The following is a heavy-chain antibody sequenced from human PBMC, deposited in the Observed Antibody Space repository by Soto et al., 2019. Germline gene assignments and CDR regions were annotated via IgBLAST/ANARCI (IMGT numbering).Heavy chain of an antibody. CDR1: GFSLSTSGMC. Sequence: SGPTLVNPPQTLTLPCTFSGFSLSTSGMCVSWIRQPPGKALEWLALIDWDDDKYYSTSLKTRLTISKDTSKNQVVLTMTNMDPVDTATYYCARIAGVPYYYYGMDVWGQGTTVTVSS. D-gene: IGHD2-8*01. J-gene: IGHJ6*02. CDR3: ARIAGVPYYYYGMDV. V-gene: IGHV2-70*01. CDR2: IDWDDDK.